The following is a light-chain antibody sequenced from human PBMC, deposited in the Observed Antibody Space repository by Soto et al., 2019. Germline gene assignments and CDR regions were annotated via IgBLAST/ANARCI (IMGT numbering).Light chain of an antibody. CDR1: SSNIETNT. CDR2: NNN. CDR3: AVWDDSLSGMV. Sequence: QSALTQPPSASGTPGQRVTISCSGSSSNIETNTVDWYQHLPGTAPKVLIFNNNQRPSGVPDRFSGSKSGTSASLAISELQSEDEADYYCAVWDDSLSGMVFGGGTKVTVL. J-gene: IGLJ2*01. V-gene: IGLV1-44*01.